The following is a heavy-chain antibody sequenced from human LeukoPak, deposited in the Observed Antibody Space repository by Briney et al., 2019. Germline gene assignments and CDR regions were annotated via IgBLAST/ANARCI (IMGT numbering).Heavy chain of an antibody. J-gene: IGHJ4*02. CDR1: GGSISNNY. CDR2: IYNSGST. D-gene: IGHD3-10*01. V-gene: IGHV4-4*07. Sequence: SETLSLTCTVSGGSISNNYWSWIRQPAGKGLEWIGRIYNSGSTNYNTNYNPSLSSRATMSVDTSKKQFSLKLNSVTAADTAVYFCARAIWYGSGTTAFDSWGQGTLVTVSS. CDR3: ARAIWYGSGTTAFDS.